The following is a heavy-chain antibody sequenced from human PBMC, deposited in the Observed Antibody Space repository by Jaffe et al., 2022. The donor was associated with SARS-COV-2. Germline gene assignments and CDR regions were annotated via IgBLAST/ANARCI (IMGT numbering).Heavy chain of an antibody. CDR2: ISGGGTTT. J-gene: IGHJ4*02. CDR1: GFTFSRYH. Sequence: VQLLESGGGLVQPGGSLRLSCAASGFTFSRYHVSWVRQAPGKGLEWVSAISGGGTTTYYADSVKGRFTISRDNSRNTLYLQMNSLRAEDTAIYFCAKRFRETGGCFDSWGQGTLVTVSS. V-gene: IGHV3-23*01. D-gene: IGHD5-12*01. CDR3: AKRFRETGGCFDS.